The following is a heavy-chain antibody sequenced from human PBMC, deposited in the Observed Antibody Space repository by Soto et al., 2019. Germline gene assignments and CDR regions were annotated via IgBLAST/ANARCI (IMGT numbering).Heavy chain of an antibody. V-gene: IGHV4-30-2*01. CDR1: GGAIDSGGYS. J-gene: IGHJ5*02. D-gene: IGHD4-17*01. Sequence: PSETLSLTCDVSGGAIDSGGYSWSWIRQPPGKGLEWIGYVYHVGSTHYNPSLKSRVSISLDRSKNQISLRLTSVTPADTAVYYCARDFGDFGGGYWFDPWGQGVLVTVSS. CDR2: VYHVGST. CDR3: ARDFGDFGGGYWFDP.